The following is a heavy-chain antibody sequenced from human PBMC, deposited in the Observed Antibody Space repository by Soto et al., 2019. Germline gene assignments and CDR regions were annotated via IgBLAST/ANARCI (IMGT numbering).Heavy chain of an antibody. J-gene: IGHJ4*02. CDR3: ARDGVGSTAYFGYFDY. Sequence: QVELVESGGGVVQPGRSLRLSCAASAVTFTGYGMHWVRQAPGKGLEWVAVIRFDGSNIYYAYSVKGRFTISRDNARNMLYLQMNSLRAEDTAVYYCARDGVGSTAYFGYFDYWGLGTLVTVSS. D-gene: IGHD1-26*01. CDR1: AVTFTGYG. CDR2: IRFDGSNI. V-gene: IGHV3-33*01.